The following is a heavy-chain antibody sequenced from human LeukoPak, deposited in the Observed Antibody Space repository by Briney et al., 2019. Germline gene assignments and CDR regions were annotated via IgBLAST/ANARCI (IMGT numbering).Heavy chain of an antibody. CDR1: GFTFSSYG. Sequence: PGGSLRLSCAASGFTFSSYGMSWVRQAPGKGLEWVSAISGSGGNTYYADSVKGRFTISRDNSKNTLYLHMDSLRAEDTAVYFCAKGDYYDSSGYFFDYWGQGTLVTFSS. J-gene: IGHJ4*02. CDR2: ISGSGGNT. D-gene: IGHD3-22*01. V-gene: IGHV3-23*01. CDR3: AKGDYYDSSGYFFDY.